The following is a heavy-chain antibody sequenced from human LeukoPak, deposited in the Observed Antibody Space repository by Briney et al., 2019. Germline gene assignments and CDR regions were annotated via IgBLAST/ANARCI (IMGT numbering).Heavy chain of an antibody. CDR3: AKEADYYGSGSHDY. CDR2: ISGSGGST. CDR1: GVTFSSYA. V-gene: IGHV3-23*01. J-gene: IGHJ4*02. Sequence: GGSLRLSCAACGVTFSSYAMSWVRQAPGKGLEWVSAISGSGGSTYYADSVKGRFTISRDNSKNTLYLQMNSLRAEDTAVYYCAKEADYYGSGSHDYWGQGTLVTVSS. D-gene: IGHD3-10*01.